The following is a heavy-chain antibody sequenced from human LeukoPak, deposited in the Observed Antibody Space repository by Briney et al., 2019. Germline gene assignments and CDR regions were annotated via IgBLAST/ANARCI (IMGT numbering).Heavy chain of an antibody. J-gene: IGHJ4*02. CDR1: GGSISGHH. V-gene: IGHV4-59*06. CDR2: ISSSGST. Sequence: SETLSLTCTVSGGSISGHHWSWIRQPPGKGLEWIGSISSSGSTLYSPSLKRRVTISVDTSKNQFSLNLSSVTAADTAVYYCARADNLNAFDYWGQGTRVTVSS. D-gene: IGHD1-1*01. CDR3: ARADNLNAFDY.